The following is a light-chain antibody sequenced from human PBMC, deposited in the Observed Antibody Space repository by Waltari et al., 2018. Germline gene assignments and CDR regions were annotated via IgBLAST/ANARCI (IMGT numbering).Light chain of an antibody. V-gene: IGKV2-30*01. J-gene: IGKJ2*01. Sequence: DVVLTHSDLSLPVTLGQPASHSSRSSQSLLYSYGNTCLSWFHQRPGQSPRRLIHKVSNRYSGVPDRFSGSGSGTDFTLKISRVEAEDVGVYYCMQATHWPTFGQGTKLEIK. CDR2: KVS. CDR3: MQATHWPT. CDR1: QSLLYSYGNTC.